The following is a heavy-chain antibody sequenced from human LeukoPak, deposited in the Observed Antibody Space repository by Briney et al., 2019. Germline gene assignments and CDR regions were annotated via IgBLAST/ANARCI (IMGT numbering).Heavy chain of an antibody. CDR3: ARSPCTSASCPRRNVFDI. CDR1: GGSISNYY. Sequence: SETLSLTCTVSGGSISNYYWSWIRQSPGKGLEWIGYMYYSGSTNYNPSLESRVTISGDTSKNQFSLNLSSVTAADTAVYYCARSPCTSASCPRRNVFDIWGQGTMVTVSS. V-gene: IGHV4-59*08. D-gene: IGHD2-2*01. CDR2: MYYSGST. J-gene: IGHJ3*02.